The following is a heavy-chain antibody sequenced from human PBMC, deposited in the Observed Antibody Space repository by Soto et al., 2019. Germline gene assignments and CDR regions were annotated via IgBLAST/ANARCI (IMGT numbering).Heavy chain of an antibody. CDR1: GFTFSSYG. V-gene: IGHV3-33*01. CDR2: IWYDGSNK. J-gene: IGHJ4*02. D-gene: IGHD3-10*01. Sequence: GGSLRLSCAASGFTFSSYGMHWVRQAPGKGLEWVAVIWYDGSNKYYADSVKGRFTISRDNSKNTLYLQMNSLRAEDTAVYYRARDQFPVMVRGAVDYWGQGTLVTVSS. CDR3: ARDQFPVMVRGAVDY.